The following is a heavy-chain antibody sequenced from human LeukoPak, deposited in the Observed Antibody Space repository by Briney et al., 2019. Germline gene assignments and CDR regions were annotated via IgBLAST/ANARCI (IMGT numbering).Heavy chain of an antibody. Sequence: GGSLRLSCAASGFTFSSYWMHWVRHAPGKGLVWVSRINTDGSSTSYADSVKGRFTISRDNAKNTLYLQMNSLRAEDTAVYYCARDSTSGSGGSCYGYYFDYWGQGTLVTVSS. D-gene: IGHD2-15*01. CDR2: INTDGSST. CDR3: ARDSTSGSGGSCYGYYFDY. CDR1: GFTFSSYW. V-gene: IGHV3-74*01. J-gene: IGHJ4*02.